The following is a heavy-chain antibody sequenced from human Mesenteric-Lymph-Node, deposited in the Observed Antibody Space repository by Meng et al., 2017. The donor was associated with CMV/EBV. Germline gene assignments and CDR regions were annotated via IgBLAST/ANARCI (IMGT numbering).Heavy chain of an antibody. V-gene: IGHV3-30*02. CDR3: VGESPDTYRFDY. CDR2: ISFDGSRK. D-gene: IGHD3-16*01. J-gene: IGHJ4*02. Sequence: GESLKISCAASGFIFSSYHIHWVRQAPDKGLEWVAFISFDGSRKEYGDSVRGRFAVSRDNSDYTVYLHVNSLRAEDTAVYYCVGESPDTYRFDYWGQGTLLTVSS. CDR1: GFIFSSYH.